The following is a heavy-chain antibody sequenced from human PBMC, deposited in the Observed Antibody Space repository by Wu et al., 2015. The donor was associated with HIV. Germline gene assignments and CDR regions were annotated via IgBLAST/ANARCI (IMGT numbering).Heavy chain of an antibody. V-gene: IGHV1-69*13. Sequence: QVQLVQSGAEVKKPGSSVKVSCKASGGTFSRYAINWVRQAPGQGLEWMGRIIPLFGTANYAQKFQGRVTLTADESTSTAYMELSSLRSEDTAVYYCARGSILDMSTPSYYYYVLDVWGQGTTVTVSS. CDR3: ARGSILDMSTPSYYYYVLDV. J-gene: IGHJ6*02. D-gene: IGHD5-24*01. CDR1: GGTFSRYA. CDR2: IIPLFGTA.